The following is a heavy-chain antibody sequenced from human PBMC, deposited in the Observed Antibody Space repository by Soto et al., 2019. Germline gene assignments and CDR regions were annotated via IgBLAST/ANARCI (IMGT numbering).Heavy chain of an antibody. CDR3: ARELPYYDFWSGLFDY. CDR2: IYTSGST. J-gene: IGHJ4*02. D-gene: IGHD3-3*01. V-gene: IGHV4-4*07. Sequence: SVTMSLSCPVAGCSIGSYYLSLIRPPAGKGLEWIGRIYTSGSTNYNPSLKSRVTMSVDTSKNQFSLKLSSVTAADTAVYYCARELPYYDFWSGLFDYWGQGTLGTVAS. CDR1: GCSIGSYY.